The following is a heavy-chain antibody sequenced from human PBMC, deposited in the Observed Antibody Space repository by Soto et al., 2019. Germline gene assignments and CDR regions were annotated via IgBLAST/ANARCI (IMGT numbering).Heavy chain of an antibody. Sequence: EVQLLESGGGLAQPGGSLRLSCAVSGFSFSNYAMSWVRQAPGKGLEWVSAIGGSGGGTSYADSVKGRFTISRDNSKNTGYLQMNSLRAEDTAVYYCARDKSSGWSSDYWGQGTLVTVSS. D-gene: IGHD6-19*01. CDR1: GFSFSNYA. CDR2: IGGSGGGT. CDR3: ARDKSSGWSSDY. J-gene: IGHJ4*02. V-gene: IGHV3-23*01.